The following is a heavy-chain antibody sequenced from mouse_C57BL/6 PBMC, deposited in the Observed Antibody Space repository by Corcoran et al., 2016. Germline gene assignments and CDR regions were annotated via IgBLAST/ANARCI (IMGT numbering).Heavy chain of an antibody. V-gene: IGHV1-26*01. CDR3: ARGYGSSSGYFDY. D-gene: IGHD1-1*01. J-gene: IGHJ2*01. CDR1: GYTFTDYY. Sequence: EVQLQQSGPELVKPGASVKISCKASGYTFTDYYMNWVKQSHGKSLEWIGDINPNNGGTSYNQKFKGKATLTVDKSSSTAYMELRSLTSEDSAVYYCARGYGSSSGYFDYWDQGTTLTVSS. CDR2: INPNNGGT.